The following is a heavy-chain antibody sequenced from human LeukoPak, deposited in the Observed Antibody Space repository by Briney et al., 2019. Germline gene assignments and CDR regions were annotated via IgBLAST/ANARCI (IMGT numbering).Heavy chain of an antibody. Sequence: GGSLRLPCAATGFTISGSATTWVRQAPGKGLDWVSTITRTGSNTFYADSVKGRFTISRDNSNNTLYLQMNSLRVEDTAIYFCAKDMGGRLGPWGQGTLVTVSS. CDR1: GFTISGSA. J-gene: IGHJ5*02. D-gene: IGHD1-26*01. V-gene: IGHV3-23*01. CDR3: AKDMGGRLGP. CDR2: ITRTGSNT.